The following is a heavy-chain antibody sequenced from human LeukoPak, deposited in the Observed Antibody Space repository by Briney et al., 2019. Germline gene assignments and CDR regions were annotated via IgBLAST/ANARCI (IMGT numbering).Heavy chain of an antibody. CDR1: GGTFSSYA. CDR3: ARVTPSIVVVPADNPNWFDP. CDR2: IIPIFGTA. D-gene: IGHD2-2*01. V-gene: IGHV1-69*13. Sequence: SVKVSCKASGGTFSSYAISWVRQAPGQGLEWMGGIIPIFGTANYAQKFQGRVTITADESTSTAYMELSSLRSEDTAVYYCARVTPSIVVVPADNPNWFDPWGQGTLVTVSS. J-gene: IGHJ5*02.